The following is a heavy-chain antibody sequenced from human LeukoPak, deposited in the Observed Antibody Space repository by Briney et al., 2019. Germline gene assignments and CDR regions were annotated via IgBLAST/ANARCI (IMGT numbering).Heavy chain of an antibody. D-gene: IGHD6-13*01. CDR1: GFTFNNYG. V-gene: IGHV3-30*18. J-gene: IGHJ4*02. CDR3: AKDRETTASGTFDY. CDR2: ISDDGRNK. Sequence: GRSLRLSCAASGFTFNNYGMHYVRQAPGKGLEWVAVISDDGRNKNYADSVKGRFTISRDNSNNPLYLQMNSLRAEDTGVYYCAKDRETTASGTFDYWGQGTLVTVSS.